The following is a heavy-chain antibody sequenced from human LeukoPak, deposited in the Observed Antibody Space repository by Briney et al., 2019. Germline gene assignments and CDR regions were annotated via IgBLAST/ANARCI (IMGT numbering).Heavy chain of an antibody. CDR1: GYTFTSYA. Sequence: ASVKVSCKASGYTFTSYAMHWVRQAPGQRLEWMGWINAGNGNTKYSQKFQGRVTITRDTSASTAYMELSSLRSEATAVYYCAKGYCSSTSCYPFDYWGQGTLVTVSS. D-gene: IGHD2-2*01. J-gene: IGHJ4*02. CDR3: AKGYCSSTSCYPFDY. V-gene: IGHV1-3*01. CDR2: INAGNGNT.